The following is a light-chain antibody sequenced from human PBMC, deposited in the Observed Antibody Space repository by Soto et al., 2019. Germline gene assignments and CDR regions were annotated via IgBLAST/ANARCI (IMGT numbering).Light chain of an antibody. V-gene: IGLV2-14*01. CDR3: TSYASTTTHVV. Sequence: QSVLTQPASVSGSPGQSITISCTGTSSDVGGYNYVSWYQHHAGKAPKFMIYEVSNRPSGVSNRFSGSKSGNTASLTISGLQAEDEGDYYCTSYASTTTHVVFGGGTKLTVL. CDR1: SSDVGGYNY. CDR2: EVS. J-gene: IGLJ2*01.